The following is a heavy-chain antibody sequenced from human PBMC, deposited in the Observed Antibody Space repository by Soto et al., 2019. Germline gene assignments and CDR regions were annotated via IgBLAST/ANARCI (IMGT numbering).Heavy chain of an antibody. CDR1: GFTFSTYA. D-gene: IGHD5-18*01. CDR3: ARDQVGYRSFIYYYGMDV. J-gene: IGHJ6*02. V-gene: IGHV3-30-3*01. CDR2: MPHDGSNE. Sequence: QVQLVESGGGVVQPGRSLRLSCAASGFTFSTYAMHWVRQAPGKGLEWVAVMPHDGSNESYADSVKGRFTVSRDNSKNTLYLQMNTLRTEETAVYYCARDQVGYRSFIYYYGMDVWGQGTTVTVSS.